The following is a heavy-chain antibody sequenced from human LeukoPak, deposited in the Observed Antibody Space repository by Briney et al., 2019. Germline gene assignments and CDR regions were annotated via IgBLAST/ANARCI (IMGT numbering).Heavy chain of an antibody. CDR2: IKQDGSEK. CDR1: GFTFSSYW. Sequence: GGSLRLSCAASGFTFSSYWMSWVRQAPGKGLEWVANIKQDGSEKYYVDSVKGRFTISRDNAKNSLYLQMNSLRAEDTAVYYCGRENRLNAPDYWGQGTLVTVSS. J-gene: IGHJ4*02. CDR3: GRENRLNAPDY. D-gene: IGHD1-14*01. V-gene: IGHV3-7*03.